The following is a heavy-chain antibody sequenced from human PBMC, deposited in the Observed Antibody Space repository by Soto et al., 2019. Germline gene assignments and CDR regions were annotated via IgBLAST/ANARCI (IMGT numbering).Heavy chain of an antibody. J-gene: IGHJ5*02. Sequence: EMQLVESGGGLVQPGESLRLSCAASGFTFSAYSMNWVRQAPGKGLEWVSYITGSSATIYYADSVKGRFTISRDNAKNSLYLRMNSLRDEDTAVYYCARDNGMAGSFDPWGQGTLVTVSS. V-gene: IGHV3-48*02. CDR3: ARDNGMAGSFDP. CDR2: ITGSSATI. D-gene: IGHD2-8*01. CDR1: GFTFSAYS.